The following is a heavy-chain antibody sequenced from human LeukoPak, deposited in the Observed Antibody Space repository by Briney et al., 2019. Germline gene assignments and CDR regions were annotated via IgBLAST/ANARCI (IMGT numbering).Heavy chain of an antibody. Sequence: GGSLSLSCAASGLTFSSYALSWVRQAPGKGLEWVSGISGLGSNTYYADSLKGRFTISRDNSKNTLYLQMNSLRAEDTAVYYCAKGHMVRGSYGMDVWGKGTTVTVSS. CDR1: GLTFSSYA. D-gene: IGHD3-10*01. V-gene: IGHV3-23*01. J-gene: IGHJ6*04. CDR2: ISGLGSNT. CDR3: AKGHMVRGSYGMDV.